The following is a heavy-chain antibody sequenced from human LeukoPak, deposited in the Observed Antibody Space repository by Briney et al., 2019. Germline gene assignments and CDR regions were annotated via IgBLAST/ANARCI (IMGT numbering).Heavy chain of an antibody. Sequence: GGSLRLSCAASGFRFDTYGMHWVRQAPGKGLEWVAYIRYDGSTTYYADSVRGRFTISRDNSKNTLYLEMNSLRAEDTAVFFCAKKGGNYDYFDYWGQGNLVTVSS. CDR2: IRYDGSTT. J-gene: IGHJ4*02. CDR1: GFRFDTYG. CDR3: AKKGGNYDYFDY. D-gene: IGHD3-3*01. V-gene: IGHV3-30*02.